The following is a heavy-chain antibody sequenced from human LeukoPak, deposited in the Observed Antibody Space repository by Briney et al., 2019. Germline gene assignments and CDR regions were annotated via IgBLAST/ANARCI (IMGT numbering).Heavy chain of an antibody. D-gene: IGHD4-17*01. J-gene: IGHJ6*02. CDR2: IYYSGST. Sequence: SETLSLTCTVSGGSLSSYYWSWIRQPPGKGLEWIGYIYYSGSTNYNPSLKSRVTISVDTSKNQFSLKLSSVTAADTAVYYCARSTVTTFEEGYYYGMDVWGQGTTVTVSS. CDR1: GGSLSSYY. CDR3: ARSTVTTFEEGYYYGMDV. V-gene: IGHV4-59*08.